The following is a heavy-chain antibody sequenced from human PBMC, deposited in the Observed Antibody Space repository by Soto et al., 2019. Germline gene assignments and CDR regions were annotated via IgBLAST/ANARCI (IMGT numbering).Heavy chain of an antibody. CDR2: IVVGSGNT. J-gene: IGHJ6*02. D-gene: IGHD2-2*01. CDR3: AAGDIVVVPAAFGATYYYYGMDV. V-gene: IGHV1-58*01. CDR1: GFTFTSSA. Sequence: SVKVSFKASGFTFTSSAVQWVRQARGQRLEWIGWIVVGSGNTNYAQKFQERVTITRDMSTSTAYMELSSLRSEDTAVYYCAAGDIVVVPAAFGATYYYYGMDVWGQGTTVTVSS.